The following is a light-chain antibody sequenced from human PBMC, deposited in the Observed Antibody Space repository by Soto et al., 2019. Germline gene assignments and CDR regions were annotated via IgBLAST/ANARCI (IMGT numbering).Light chain of an antibody. J-gene: IGKJ1*01. CDR1: QIINSW. CDR3: QQYDSYSWT. V-gene: IGKV1-5*03. CDR2: KAS. Sequence: IQMTQSPSTLSASVGDRVTITCRASQIINSWLAWFQQKPGKAPKLLIYKASSLESGVPSRFSGSGSGTEFTLTISSLQPDDFATYYCQQYDSYSWTFGQGTKVDIK.